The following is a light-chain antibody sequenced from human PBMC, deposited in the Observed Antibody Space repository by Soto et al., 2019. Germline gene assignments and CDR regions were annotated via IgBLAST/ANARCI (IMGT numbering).Light chain of an antibody. CDR2: EVS. Sequence: QSVLTQPASVSGSPGQSITISCTGTSSDVGSYNLVSWYQQHPGKAPKLMIYEVSKRPSGVSNRVSGSKSGNTASLTISGLKAEDEGDDYCCSYAGSSTVVFGGGTKLTVL. CDR1: SSDVGSYNL. V-gene: IGLV2-23*02. CDR3: CSYAGSSTVV. J-gene: IGLJ2*01.